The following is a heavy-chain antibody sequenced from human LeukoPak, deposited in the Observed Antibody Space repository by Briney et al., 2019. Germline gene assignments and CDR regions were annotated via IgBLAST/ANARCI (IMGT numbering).Heavy chain of an antibody. D-gene: IGHD6-13*01. CDR1: GFTFSTYW. V-gene: IGHV3-74*01. CDR3: ARDLNDLLQNYRSTWYPADY. CDR2: VNNDGSST. J-gene: IGHJ4*02. Sequence: GGSLRLSCAASGFTFSTYWMNWVRQAPGKGLVWVSRVNNDGSSTSYADSVKGRFTISRDNTKNTLYLQMNSLRAEDTAVYYCARDLNDLLQNYRSTWYPADYWGQGTLVTDSS.